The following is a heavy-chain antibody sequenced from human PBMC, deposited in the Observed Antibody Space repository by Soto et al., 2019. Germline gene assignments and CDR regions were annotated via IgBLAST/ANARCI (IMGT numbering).Heavy chain of an antibody. CDR3: AREDIKWRQGIGYYYYGMDV. CDR1: GYSISSGYY. J-gene: IGHJ6*02. D-gene: IGHD2-15*01. Sequence: SETLSLTCAVSGYSISSGYYWGWIRQPPGKGLEWIGSIYHSGSTYYNPSLKSRGTISVDTSKNQVSLKLSSVTAADTAVYYCAREDIKWRQGIGYYYYGMDVWGQGTTVTVS. CDR2: IYHSGST. V-gene: IGHV4-38-2*02.